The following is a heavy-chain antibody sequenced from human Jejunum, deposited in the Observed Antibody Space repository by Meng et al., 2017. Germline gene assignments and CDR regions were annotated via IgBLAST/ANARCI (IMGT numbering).Heavy chain of an antibody. CDR1: GGYINKENW. CDR3: VRGEFAMFARFDF. J-gene: IGHJ4*02. CDR2: IYHGGNT. V-gene: IGHV4-4*02. D-gene: IGHD3-10*02. Sequence: QVQLQESGPGLVKPSGTLSLTCAVSGGYINKENWWSWVRQSPERGLEWIGEIYHGGNTNYNPSLKRRVTMSVDESTNQMSLKLTSVTAADTAVYYCVRGEFAMFARFDFWGQGILVTVSS.